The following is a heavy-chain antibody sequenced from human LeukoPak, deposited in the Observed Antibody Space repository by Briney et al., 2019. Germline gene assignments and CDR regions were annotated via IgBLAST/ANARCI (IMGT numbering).Heavy chain of an antibody. V-gene: IGHV4-30-4*01. Sequence: SQTLPLTCTVSGGSISSGDYYWSWIRQPPGKGLEWIGYMYYSGSTYYNPSLKSRATISVDTSKNQFSLKLSSVTAADTAVYYCARPYYYDSRIDPWGQGTLVTVSS. D-gene: IGHD3-22*01. J-gene: IGHJ5*02. CDR3: ARPYYYDSRIDP. CDR2: MYYSGST. CDR1: GGSISSGDYY.